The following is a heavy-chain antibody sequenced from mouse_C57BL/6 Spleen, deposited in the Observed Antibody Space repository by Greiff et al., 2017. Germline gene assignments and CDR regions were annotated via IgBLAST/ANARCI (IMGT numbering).Heavy chain of an antibody. CDR1: GYTFTSYG. Sequence: VKLMESGAELARPGASVKLSCKASGYTFTSYGISWVKQRTGQGLEWIGEIYPRSGNTYYNEKFKGKATLTADKSSSTAYMELRSLTSEDSAVYFCARVYDYPYYFDYWGQGTTLTVSS. J-gene: IGHJ2*01. D-gene: IGHD2-4*01. CDR2: IYPRSGNT. V-gene: IGHV1-81*01. CDR3: ARVYDYPYYFDY.